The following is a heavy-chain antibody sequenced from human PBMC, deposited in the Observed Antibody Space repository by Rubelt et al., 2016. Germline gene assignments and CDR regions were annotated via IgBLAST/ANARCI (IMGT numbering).Heavy chain of an antibody. CDR3: VRDEYGVGGDP. CDR1: GFSFNIYE. J-gene: IGHJ5*02. CDR2: ITASGGAR. V-gene: IGHV3-48*03. D-gene: IGHD2/OR15-2a*01. Sequence: EVLLVESGGGLVQPGGSLRLSCAASGFSFNIYEMNWVRQAPGKGLEWVSYITASGGARYYAAAVKGRFTVSRDNAKNLLYLQMNNVTDDDTALYYCVRDEYGVGGDPWGQGTLVTVSS.